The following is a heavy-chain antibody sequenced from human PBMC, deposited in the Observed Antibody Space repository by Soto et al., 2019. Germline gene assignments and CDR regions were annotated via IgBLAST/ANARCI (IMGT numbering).Heavy chain of an antibody. CDR1: GFSLSNGRMG. V-gene: IGHV2-26*01. J-gene: IGHJ6*02. CDR2: IFSNDEK. Sequence: QVTLKESGPVLVKPTGTLTLPCIVSGFSLSNGRMGVSWIRQPPGKALEWLAHIFSNDEKSYTPSLKSRLTFSKDTSKSQVVLTMTNMDPVDTATYYGARLPIKGYYGMDVWGQGTTVTVSS. CDR3: ARLPIKGYYGMDV.